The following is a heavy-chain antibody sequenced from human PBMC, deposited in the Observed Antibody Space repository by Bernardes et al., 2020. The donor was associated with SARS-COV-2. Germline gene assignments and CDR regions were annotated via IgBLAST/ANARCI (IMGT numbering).Heavy chain of an antibody. J-gene: IGHJ6*02. V-gene: IGHV4-39*01. D-gene: IGHD3-22*01. CDR1: GGSISSSSYY. CDR2: IYYSGST. Sequence: SETLSLTCTVSGGSISSSSYYWGWIRQPPGKGLEWIGSIYYSGSTYYNPSLKSRVTISVDTSKNQFSLKLSSVTAADTAVYYCARQRGSITMIVVAQGGMDVWGQGTTVTVSS. CDR3: ARQRGSITMIVVAQGGMDV.